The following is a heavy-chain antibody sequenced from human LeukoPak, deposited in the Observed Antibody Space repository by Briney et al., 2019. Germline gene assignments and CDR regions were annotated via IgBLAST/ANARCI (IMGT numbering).Heavy chain of an antibody. D-gene: IGHD5-24*01. V-gene: IGHV3-21*01. CDR2: ISSSNFYV. CDR1: GFTFSSYS. CDR3: ARVLDGYNLSPCDY. Sequence: GGSLRLSCAASGFTFSSYSMNWVRQAPGKGLEWLSSISSSNFYVYYADSIKGRFTISRDDAKNSLYLQMNSLRAEDTAVYYCARVLDGYNLSPCDYWGQGTLVTVSS. J-gene: IGHJ4*02.